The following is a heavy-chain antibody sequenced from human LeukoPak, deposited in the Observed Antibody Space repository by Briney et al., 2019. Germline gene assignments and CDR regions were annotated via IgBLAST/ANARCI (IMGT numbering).Heavy chain of an antibody. V-gene: IGHV3-23*01. CDR1: GFSFSTYD. D-gene: IGHD5-24*01. CDR2: ISTTGGYT. J-gene: IGHJ4*02. Sequence: PGGSLRLSCVGSGFSFSTYDMGWVRQTPGKGLEWVSAISTTGGYTEDADSVKGRFTISRDNSQNTLFLQMHSLRSEDTAVYYCASKPATIKFPFDIWGRGTLVTVPP. CDR3: ASKPATIKFPFDI.